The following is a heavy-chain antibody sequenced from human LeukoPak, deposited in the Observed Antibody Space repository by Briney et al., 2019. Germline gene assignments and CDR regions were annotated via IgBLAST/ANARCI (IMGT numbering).Heavy chain of an antibody. D-gene: IGHD5-18*01. CDR2: VYSSGST. V-gene: IGHV4-39*01. CDR3: ARHLSGTAMAHYFDF. CDR1: GDSISSARNY. Sequence: SETLSLTCSVSGDSISSARNYWGWIRQAPGKGLEWLASVYSSGSTHSNPSLTSLVSISIYMSKNQFSLNLYSVTASDAAIYYCARHLSGTAMAHYFDFWGQGTLVTVSS. J-gene: IGHJ4*02.